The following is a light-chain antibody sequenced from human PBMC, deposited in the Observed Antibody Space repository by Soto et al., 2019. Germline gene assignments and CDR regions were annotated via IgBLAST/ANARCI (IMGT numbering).Light chain of an antibody. J-gene: IGKJ1*01. CDR1: HNIAKW. CDR2: DAS. CDR3: QQLDTYRP. V-gene: IGKV1-5*01. Sequence: IQMTQSPSTLSASVGDRVTITCRASHNIAKWLAWYQQKPGRAPRILIYDASTLQTGVPSRFSGSGSGTEFTIAIGGLRPDDFATYYCQQLDTYRPLGQGTKVEI.